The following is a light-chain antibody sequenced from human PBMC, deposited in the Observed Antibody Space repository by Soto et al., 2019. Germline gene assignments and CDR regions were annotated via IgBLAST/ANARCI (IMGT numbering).Light chain of an antibody. V-gene: IGKV1-5*03. Sequence: DIQMTQSPSTMSASVGDRVTITCRASQSISDWLAWHQQKPGKAPKLLIYKASSLESGVPPRFSGSGSGTEFTLTISSLQPDDFATYYCQQYNSYSRTFGQGTKVDIK. CDR3: QQYNSYSRT. CDR1: QSISDW. J-gene: IGKJ1*01. CDR2: KAS.